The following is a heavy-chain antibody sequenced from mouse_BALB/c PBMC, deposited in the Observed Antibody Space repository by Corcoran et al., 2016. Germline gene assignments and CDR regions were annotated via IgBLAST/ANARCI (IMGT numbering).Heavy chain of an antibody. V-gene: IGHV14-3*02. J-gene: IGHJ1*01. CDR3: ARWDWYFDV. Sequence: EVQLQQSGAELVKPGSSVKLSCTAYGFNIKDTYMHWVKQRPEQGLEWSGRIDPANDNTKYDPKFQGKATITTDTSSNTAYLQLSSLTSEDTAVYYCARWDWYFDVCGAGTTVTVSS. CDR2: IDPANDNT. CDR1: GFNIKDTY.